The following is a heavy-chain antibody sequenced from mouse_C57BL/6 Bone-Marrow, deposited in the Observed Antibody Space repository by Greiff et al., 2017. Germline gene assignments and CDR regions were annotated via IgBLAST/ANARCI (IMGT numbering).Heavy chain of an antibody. Sequence: QVQLQQSGPGLVQPSQSLSITCTVSGFSLTSYGVHWVRQSPGKGLAWLGVIWSGGSTDYTAAFISRLSISKDNSKSQVFFKMNSLQADDTAIYYCAIKYGLRRATWFAYWGQGTLVTVSA. CDR2: IWSGGST. CDR3: AIKYGLRRATWFAY. J-gene: IGHJ3*01. V-gene: IGHV2-2*01. D-gene: IGHD2-4*01. CDR1: GFSLTSYG.